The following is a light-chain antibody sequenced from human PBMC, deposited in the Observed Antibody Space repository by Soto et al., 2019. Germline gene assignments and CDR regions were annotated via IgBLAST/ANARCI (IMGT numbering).Light chain of an antibody. J-gene: IGKJ5*01. V-gene: IGKV2-28*01. Sequence: DIVMTQSPLSLPVTPGEPASISCRSSQSLLHYNGHNFLNWYLQKPGQSPQVLIYLGSNRASGVPDRFSGSGSGTDFTLKISRVEAEDVGVYYCMQALQTPLTFGPGTRLEIK. CDR2: LGS. CDR3: MQALQTPLT. CDR1: QSLLHYNGHNF.